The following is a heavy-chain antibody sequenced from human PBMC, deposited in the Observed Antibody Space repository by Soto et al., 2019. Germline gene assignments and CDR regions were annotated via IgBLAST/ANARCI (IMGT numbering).Heavy chain of an antibody. J-gene: IGHJ4*02. CDR2: ISYSGNNK. Sequence: QVQLVESGGGVVQPGRSLRLSCAASGFTFSYYAMHWVRQAPGKGLEWVALISYSGNNKYYADSVKGRFTISRDNSENTLYLQMNSLGPEDTAIYYCARTPETSGYYYYFDSWGQGILITVSS. CDR1: GFTFSYYA. V-gene: IGHV3-30-3*01. D-gene: IGHD3-22*01. CDR3: ARTPETSGYYYYFDS.